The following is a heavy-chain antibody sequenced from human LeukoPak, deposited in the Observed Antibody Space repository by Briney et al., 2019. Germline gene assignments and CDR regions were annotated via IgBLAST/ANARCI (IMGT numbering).Heavy chain of an antibody. Sequence: GSLRLSCAASGFTFSSYAMSWVRQAPGKGLEWVSAISGSGGSTYYVDSVKGRFTISRDNSKNTLYLQMNSLRAEDTAVYYCATSSFYDSSGYYYDFDYWGQGTLVTVSS. CDR3: ATSSFYDSSGYYYDFDY. D-gene: IGHD3-22*01. CDR1: GFTFSSYA. V-gene: IGHV3-23*01. CDR2: ISGSGGST. J-gene: IGHJ4*02.